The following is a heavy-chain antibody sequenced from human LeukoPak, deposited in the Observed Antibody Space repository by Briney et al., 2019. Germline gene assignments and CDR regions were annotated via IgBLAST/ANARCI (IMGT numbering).Heavy chain of an antibody. CDR3: AGTKRDYDSSGYYKNAFDI. J-gene: IGHJ3*02. CDR2: IYYSGST. D-gene: IGHD3-22*01. V-gene: IGHV4-61*05. CDR1: GGSISSSSYY. Sequence: SETLSLTCTVSGGSISSSSYYWGWIRQPPGKGLEWIGYIYYSGSTNYNPSLKSRVTISVDTSKNQFSLKLSYVTAADTAVYYCAGTKRDYDSSGYYKNAFDIWGQGTMVTVSS.